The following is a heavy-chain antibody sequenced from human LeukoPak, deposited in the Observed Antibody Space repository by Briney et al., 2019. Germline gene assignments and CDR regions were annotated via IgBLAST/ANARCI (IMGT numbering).Heavy chain of an antibody. D-gene: IGHD6-13*01. CDR2: INPNSGGT. Sequence: ASVKVSSKASGYTFTGYYMYWVRQAPGQGREWMGWINPNSGGTNYAQKFQGRVTMTRDTSISTAYMELSRLRSDDTAVYYCARDKRYSSSWYPDYWGQGTLVTVSS. J-gene: IGHJ4*02. V-gene: IGHV1-2*02. CDR3: ARDKRYSSSWYPDY. CDR1: GYTFTGYY.